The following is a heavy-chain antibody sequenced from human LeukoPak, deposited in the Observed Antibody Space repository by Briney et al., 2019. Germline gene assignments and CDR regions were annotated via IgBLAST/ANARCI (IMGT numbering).Heavy chain of an antibody. J-gene: IGHJ4*02. CDR1: GFTFSTYA. CDR3: AKPQWELLD. Sequence: GGSLRLSCAASGFTFSTYAMRWVRQAPGKGLEWVSSISGGDGSPYYADSVKGRFTISRDNSKNTLYLQMNSLRAEDTAVYYCAKPQWELLDWGQGTLVTVSS. V-gene: IGHV3-23*01. CDR2: ISGGDGSP. D-gene: IGHD1-26*01.